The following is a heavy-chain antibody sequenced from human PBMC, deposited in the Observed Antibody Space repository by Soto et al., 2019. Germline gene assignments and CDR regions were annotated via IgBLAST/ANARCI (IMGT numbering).Heavy chain of an antibody. CDR2: IWYDGSNK. D-gene: IGHD4-4*01. CDR1: GFTFSSYG. J-gene: IGHJ6*02. Sequence: GGSLRLSCAASGFTFSSYGMHWVRQAPGKGLEWVAVIWYDGSNKYYADSVKGRFTISRDNSKNTLYLQMNSLRAEDTAVYYCARDPSDYSNYTHSIYYYYGMDVWGQGTTVTVSS. V-gene: IGHV3-33*01. CDR3: ARDPSDYSNYTHSIYYYYGMDV.